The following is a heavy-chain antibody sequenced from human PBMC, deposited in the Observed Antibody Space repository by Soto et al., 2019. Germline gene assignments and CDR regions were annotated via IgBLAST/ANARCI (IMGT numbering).Heavy chain of an antibody. Sequence: EVQLLESGGGLVQPGGSLRLSCAASGFTFSSYAMSWVRQAPGQGLEWVSAIIGSGGSTYYADSVKGRFTISRDNSKNTLYLQMNSRRAEDTAVYYCATRKWVTPCLDYWGQGTLVTVSS. D-gene: IGHD1-26*01. CDR2: IIGSGGST. CDR3: ATRKWVTPCLDY. V-gene: IGHV3-23*01. CDR1: GFTFSSYA. J-gene: IGHJ4*02.